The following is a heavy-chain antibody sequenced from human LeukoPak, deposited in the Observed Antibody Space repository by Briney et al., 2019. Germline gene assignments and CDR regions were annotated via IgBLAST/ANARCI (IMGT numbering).Heavy chain of an antibody. J-gene: IGHJ4*02. CDR3: ARSSLVITTWDY. Sequence: SETLSLTCSVSGGSISGYYWSWIRQPAGKGLEWIGRIYASGSTNYNPSLKSRVTMSVDTSNNQFSLKLNSVTAADTAVYYCARSSLVITTWDYWGQGTLVTVSS. D-gene: IGHD3-22*01. CDR1: GGSISGYY. CDR2: IYASGST. V-gene: IGHV4-4*07.